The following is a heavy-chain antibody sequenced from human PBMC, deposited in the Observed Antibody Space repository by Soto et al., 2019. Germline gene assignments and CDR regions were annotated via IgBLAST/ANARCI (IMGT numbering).Heavy chain of an antibody. CDR2: IYYSGST. CDR3: ASSGYDLFWFDP. D-gene: IGHD3-22*01. V-gene: IGHV4-30-4*01. J-gene: IGHJ5*02. CDR1: GGSISSGDYY. Sequence: PSETLSLTCTVSGGSISSGDYYWSWIRQPPGKGLEWIGYIYYSGSTYYNPSLKSRVTISVDTSKNQFSLKLSSVTAADTAVYYCASSGYDLFWFDPWGQGTLVTVSS.